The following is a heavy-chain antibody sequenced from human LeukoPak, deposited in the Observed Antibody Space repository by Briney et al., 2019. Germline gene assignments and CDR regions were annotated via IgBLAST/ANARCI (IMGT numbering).Heavy chain of an antibody. CDR2: ISSSSSYI. D-gene: IGHD3-16*01. CDR1: GFTFSSYS. CDR3: AKDDDWGRYKH. Sequence: GGSLRLSCAASGFTFSSYSMNWVRQAPGKGLEWVSSISSSSSYIYYADSVKGRFTISRDNAKNSLFLQMNSLRAEDTAVYYCAKDDDWGRYKHWGQGTLVTVSS. J-gene: IGHJ1*01. V-gene: IGHV3-21*01.